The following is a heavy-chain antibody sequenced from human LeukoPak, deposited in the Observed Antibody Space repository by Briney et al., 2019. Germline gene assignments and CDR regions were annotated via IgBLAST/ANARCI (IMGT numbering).Heavy chain of an antibody. J-gene: IGHJ3*02. CDR1: GFTFHDFA. CDR3: AKGSSGWPYDAFDI. Sequence: GGSLRLSCAASGFTFHDFAMQWVRQVPGKGLEWVSSISYNSGQVAYADSVKGRFTISRDNAKNSLYLQMTSLRGEDTALYHCAKGSSGWPYDAFDIWGQGTTVTVSS. CDR2: ISYNSGQV. V-gene: IGHV3-9*01. D-gene: IGHD6-19*01.